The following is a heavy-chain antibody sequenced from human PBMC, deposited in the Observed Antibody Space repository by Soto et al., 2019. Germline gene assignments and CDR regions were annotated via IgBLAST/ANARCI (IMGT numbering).Heavy chain of an antibody. CDR3: ARRVSCSGGSCYFNDAFDI. V-gene: IGHV5-51*01. D-gene: IGHD2-15*01. J-gene: IGHJ3*02. Sequence: PGESLKISCKGSGYSFTSYWIGWVRQMPGKGLEWMGIIYPGDSDTRYSPSFQDQVTISADKSISTAYLQWSSLKASDTAMYYCARRVSCSGGSCYFNDAFDIWGQGTMVTVSS. CDR1: GYSFTSYW. CDR2: IYPGDSDT.